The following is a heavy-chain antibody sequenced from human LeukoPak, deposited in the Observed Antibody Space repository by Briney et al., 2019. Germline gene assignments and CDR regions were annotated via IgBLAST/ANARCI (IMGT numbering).Heavy chain of an antibody. Sequence: GGSLRLSCAGSGFTFRSYWMHWVRQAPGKGLEWVANIKQDGSEKYYVDSVKGRFTISRDNANDSVYLQMNSLRAEDTAVYYCARRYFDWFLGAGGSLDIWGQGTMVTVTS. D-gene: IGHD3-9*01. CDR2: IKQDGSEK. V-gene: IGHV3-7*01. CDR3: ARRYFDWFLGAGGSLDI. CDR1: GFTFRSYW. J-gene: IGHJ3*02.